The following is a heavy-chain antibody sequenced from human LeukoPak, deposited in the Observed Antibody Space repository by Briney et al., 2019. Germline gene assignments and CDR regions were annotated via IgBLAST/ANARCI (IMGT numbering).Heavy chain of an antibody. CDR2: IYYSGST. D-gene: IGHD6-13*01. CDR3: ARTRYSSSWYYFDY. J-gene: IGHJ4*02. Sequence: SETLSQTRLESDGSRKSHIWVRLQQPPGKGLNQIGYIYYSGSTNYNPSLKSRVTISVDTSKNQFSLKLSSVTAADTAVYYCARTRYSSSWYYFDYWGQGTLVTVSS. CDR1: DGSRKSHI. V-gene: IGHV4-59*11.